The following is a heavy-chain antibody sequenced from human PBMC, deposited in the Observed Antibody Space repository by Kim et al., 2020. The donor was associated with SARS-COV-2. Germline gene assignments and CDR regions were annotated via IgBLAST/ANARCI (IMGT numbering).Heavy chain of an antibody. D-gene: IGHD3-10*01. Sequence: SETLSLTCTVSGGSISSSSYYWGWIRQPPGKGLEWIGSIYYSGSTYYNPSLKSRVTISVDTSKNQFSLKLSSVTAADTAVYYCARDGDYGSGSYPGFDP. CDR3: ARDGDYGSGSYPGFDP. V-gene: IGHV4-39*07. CDR2: IYYSGST. J-gene: IGHJ5*02. CDR1: GGSISSSSYY.